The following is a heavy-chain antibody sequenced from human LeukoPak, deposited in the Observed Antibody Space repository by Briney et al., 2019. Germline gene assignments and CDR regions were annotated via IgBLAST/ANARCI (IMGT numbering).Heavy chain of an antibody. J-gene: IGHJ1*01. CDR3: AIMHGYYDGSGYWVQ. CDR2: ISGSGGST. D-gene: IGHD3-22*01. V-gene: IGHV3-23*01. Sequence: GGSLRLSCAASGFTFSSYAMSWVRQAPGKGLEWVSAISGSGGSTYYADSVKGRFTISRDNPRNTLYMQMNSLRDEDTAVYYCAIMHGYYDGSGYWVQWGQGTLVTVSS. CDR1: GFTFSSYA.